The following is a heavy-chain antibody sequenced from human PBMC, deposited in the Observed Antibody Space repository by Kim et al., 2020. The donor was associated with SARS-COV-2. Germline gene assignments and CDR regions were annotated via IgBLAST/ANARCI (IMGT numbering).Heavy chain of an antibody. CDR1: GGSFSGYY. D-gene: IGHD1-1*01. V-gene: IGHV4-34*01. J-gene: IGHJ5*02. Sequence: SETLSLTCAVYGGSFSGYYWSWIRQPPGKGLEWIGEINHSGSTNYNPSLKSRVTIPVDTYKNQFSLKLSSVTAADTAVYYCARGVTGSSPLHWFDPWGQGTLVTVSS. CDR2: INHSGST. CDR3: ARGVTGSSPLHWFDP.